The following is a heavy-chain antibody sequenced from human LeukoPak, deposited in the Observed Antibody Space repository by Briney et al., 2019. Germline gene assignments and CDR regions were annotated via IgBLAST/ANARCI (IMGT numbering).Heavy chain of an antibody. D-gene: IGHD6-19*01. CDR1: GFTASSNY. CDR2: FSGSDASA. J-gene: IGHJ5*02. V-gene: IGHV3-23*01. Sequence: GGSLRLSCAASGFTASSNYMSWVRQAPGKGPEWVSGFSGSDASAYYADSVKGRFTISRDSSKNTLYLQMNSLRADDTAVYYCAKPLYNSGWYGGGDSWGQGTLVSVSS. CDR3: AKPLYNSGWYGGGDS.